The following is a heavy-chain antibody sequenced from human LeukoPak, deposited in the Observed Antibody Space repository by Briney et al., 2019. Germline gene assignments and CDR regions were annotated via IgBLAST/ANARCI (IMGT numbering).Heavy chain of an antibody. CDR1: GVSLGNYY. V-gene: IGHV4-59*08. J-gene: IGHJ4*02. CDR2: ISSSGNS. CDR3: ARAVFWSGYYTDPLVQYFFDY. Sequence: SETLSLTCTVSGVSLGNYYWTWIRQPPGKGLEGIGYISSSGNSNYNPSLKSRVTMSVDTSKNRFSLRLSSVTAADTAIYYCARAVFWSGYYTDPLVQYFFDYWGQGTLITVSS. D-gene: IGHD3-3*01.